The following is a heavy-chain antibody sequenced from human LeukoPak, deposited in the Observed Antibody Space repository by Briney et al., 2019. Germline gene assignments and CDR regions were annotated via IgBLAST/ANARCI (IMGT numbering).Heavy chain of an antibody. CDR2: IDPKSGGT. J-gene: IGHJ6*02. Sequence: ASVKVSCKASGYTFTDYHVHWVRQAPGQGLQWMGWIDPKSGGTNYAQKSQGRVTMTRDTSISTAYMELNRLTSDDTAIYYCARLGVGRWMVVTYYYYGMDVWGQGTTVTVSS. V-gene: IGHV1-2*02. CDR1: GYTFTDYH. D-gene: IGHD6-19*01. CDR3: ARLGVGRWMVVTYYYYGMDV.